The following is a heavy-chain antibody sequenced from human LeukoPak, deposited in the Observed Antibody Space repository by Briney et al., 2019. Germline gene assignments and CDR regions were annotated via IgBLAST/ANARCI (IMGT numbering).Heavy chain of an antibody. CDR2: FDPEDGET. CDR3: ATGFFDILTGYWFGAFDI. V-gene: IGHV1-24*01. Sequence: ASVKVSCKVSGYTLTELSMHWVRQAPGKGLEWMGGFDPEDGETIYAQKFQGRVTMTEDTSTDTAYMEPSSLRSEDTAVYYCATGFFDILTGYWFGAFDIWGQGTMVTVSS. CDR1: GYTLTELS. J-gene: IGHJ3*02. D-gene: IGHD3-9*01.